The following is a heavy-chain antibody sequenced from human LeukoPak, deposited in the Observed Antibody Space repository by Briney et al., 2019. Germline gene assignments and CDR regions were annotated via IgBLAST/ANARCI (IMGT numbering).Heavy chain of an antibody. V-gene: IGHV3-7*01. J-gene: IGHJ3*02. Sequence: PGGSLRLSCAASGFTFSSYWMTWVRQAPGKGLEWVANIKQDGSEKYYVDSVKGRFTISRDNAKNSLYLQMNSLRAEDTAVYYCATSGRVGVAATFAFDIWGQGTMVTVSS. D-gene: IGHD2-15*01. CDR3: ATSGRVGVAATFAFDI. CDR2: IKQDGSEK. CDR1: GFTFSSYW.